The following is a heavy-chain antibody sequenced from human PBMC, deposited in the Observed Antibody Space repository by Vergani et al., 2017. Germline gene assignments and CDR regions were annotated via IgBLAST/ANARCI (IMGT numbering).Heavy chain of an antibody. CDR2: ISAYNGNT. D-gene: IGHD3-16*02. CDR3: ARTPQLLYDYVWASYRYDAFDI. Sequence: QVQLVQSGAEVKKPGASVKVSCKASGYTFTSYGISWVRQAPGQGLEWMGWISAYNGNTNYAQKLQGRVTMTTDTSTSTAYMERRSLRSYDTAVYYCARTPQLLYDYVWASYRYDAFDIWGQGTMVTVSS. V-gene: IGHV1-18*01. J-gene: IGHJ3*02. CDR1: GYTFTSYG.